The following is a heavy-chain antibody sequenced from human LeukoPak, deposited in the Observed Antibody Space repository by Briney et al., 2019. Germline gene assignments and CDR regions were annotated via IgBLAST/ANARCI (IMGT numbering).Heavy chain of an antibody. CDR2: LNPNSGNA. CDR1: GYIFTTYD. V-gene: IGHV1-8*03. D-gene: IGHD7-27*01. Sequence: ASVKVSCKASGYIFTTYDIGWVRQAPGQGLEWMGWLNPNSGNAGYAQKFQGRVTISRNTSISTAYMELSSLRSDDTAIYYCARRKFLGWFDPWGQGTLVTVSS. J-gene: IGHJ5*02. CDR3: ARRKFLGWFDP.